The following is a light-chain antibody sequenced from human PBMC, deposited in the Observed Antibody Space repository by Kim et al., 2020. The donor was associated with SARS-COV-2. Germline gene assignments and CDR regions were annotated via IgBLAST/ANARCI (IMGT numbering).Light chain of an antibody. J-gene: IGLJ3*02. CDR2: DVT. V-gene: IGLV2-14*04. CDR1: SRDVGNYDY. CDR3: SSYTASSTWV. Sequence: GQSVTISCTGTSRDVGNYDYVSWYQQHPGKAPKLMIYDVTKRPSGVSHRFACSKSGNTASLTISGLQAEDGADYYCSSYTASSTWVFGGGTKVTVL.